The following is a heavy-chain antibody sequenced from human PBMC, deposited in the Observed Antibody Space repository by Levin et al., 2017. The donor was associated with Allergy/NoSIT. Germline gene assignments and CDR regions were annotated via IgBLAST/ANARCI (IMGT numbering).Heavy chain of an antibody. Sequence: SETLSLTCTVSGDSISRFYWSWIRQPPGRGLAWIGNGFYSGTTNYNPSLKSRVTILVDTSKNQFSLKLSSVTAADTAVYYCARATRSSLIYYFDYWGQGTLVTVSS. D-gene: IGHD6-13*01. CDR2: GFYSGTT. CDR3: ARATRSSLIYYFDY. J-gene: IGHJ4*02. V-gene: IGHV4-59*01. CDR1: GDSISRFY.